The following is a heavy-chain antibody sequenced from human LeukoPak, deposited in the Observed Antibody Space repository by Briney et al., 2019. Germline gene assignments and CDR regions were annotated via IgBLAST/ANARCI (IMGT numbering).Heavy chain of an antibody. D-gene: IGHD6-13*01. CDR3: ARDKLVNPFDY. J-gene: IGHJ4*02. V-gene: IGHV4-38-2*02. CDR1: GYSISSGYY. CDR2: IYYSGST. Sequence: SETLSLTCTVSGYSISSGYYWGWIRQPPGKGLEWIGSIYYSGSTYYNPSLKSRVTISVDTSKNQFSLKLSSVTAADTAVYYCARDKLVNPFDYWGQGTLVTVSS.